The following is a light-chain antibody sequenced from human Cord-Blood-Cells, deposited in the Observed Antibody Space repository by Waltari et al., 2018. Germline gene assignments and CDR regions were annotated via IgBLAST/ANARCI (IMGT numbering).Light chain of an antibody. CDR3: QQYYSTPYS. CDR1: PSVLYSSNNKNY. V-gene: IGKV4-1*01. Sequence: DIVMTQSTDSLAVSLGERATIHCKSSPSVLYSSNNKNYLAWYQQKPGQPPKLLIYWASTRESGVPDRFSGSGSGTDFTLTISSLQAEDVAVYYCQQYYSTPYSFGQGTKLEIK. CDR2: WAS. J-gene: IGKJ2*03.